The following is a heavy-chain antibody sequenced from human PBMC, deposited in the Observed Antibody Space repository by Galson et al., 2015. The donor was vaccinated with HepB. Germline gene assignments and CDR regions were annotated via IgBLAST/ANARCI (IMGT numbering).Heavy chain of an antibody. CDR2: IFGNGVGT. CDR3: AKDRAVATNGGLDY. J-gene: IGHJ4*02. CDR1: GFAFSTYG. V-gene: IGHV3-23*01. Sequence: SLRLSCAGSGFAFSTYGMTWVRQAPGKGLEWVSSIFGNGVGTYYAESVKGRFTISRDNSKNTVYLQMDSLRVEDTALYYCAKDRAVATNGGLDYWGRGTLVTVSS. D-gene: IGHD5-12*01.